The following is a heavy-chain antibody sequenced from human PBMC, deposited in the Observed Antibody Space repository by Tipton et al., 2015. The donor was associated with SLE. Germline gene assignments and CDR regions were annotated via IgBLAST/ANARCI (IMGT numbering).Heavy chain of an antibody. CDR3: AKAQGVIVPNDAFDF. J-gene: IGHJ3*01. V-gene: IGHV3-23*01. Sequence: GSLRLSCTASGFTFNNYAMNWVRQAPGKGLEWVSGISGSGDSTYSGDSVKGRFTISRDNSKKTLYLQMNSLRVEDTAIYYCAKAQGVIVPNDAFDFGGQGQWSPSLQ. D-gene: IGHD2/OR15-2a*01. CDR2: ISGSGDST. CDR1: GFTFNNYA.